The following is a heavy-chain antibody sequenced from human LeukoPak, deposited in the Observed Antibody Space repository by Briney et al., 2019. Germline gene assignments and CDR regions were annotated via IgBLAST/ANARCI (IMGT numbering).Heavy chain of an antibody. V-gene: IGHV3-74*01. CDR1: GFTFSSYW. D-gene: IGHD1-26*01. J-gene: IGHJ4*02. Sequence: GGSLRLSCAASGFTFSSYWMHWVRQAPGKGLVWVSRINSDGSSTSYADPVKGRFTISRDNAKNTLYLQMNSLRAEDTAVYYCARGYSWELRGLFDYWGQGTLVTVSS. CDR2: INSDGSST. CDR3: ARGYSWELRGLFDY.